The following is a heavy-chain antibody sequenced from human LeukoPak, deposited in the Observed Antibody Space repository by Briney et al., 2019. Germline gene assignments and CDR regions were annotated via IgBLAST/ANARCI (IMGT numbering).Heavy chain of an antibody. V-gene: IGHV3-49*03. D-gene: IGHD1-1*01. CDR2: IRGKAYGETA. CDR1: GFTFGDYA. CDR3: TRDRGAYNLYDY. J-gene: IGHJ4*02. Sequence: PGGSLRLPCTASGFTFGDYAMSWIRQAPGKGLEWVGFIRGKAYGETADYAASVKGRFTISRDDSKAIAYLQMNSLKTEDTAVYHCTRDRGAYNLYDYWGQGTLVTVSS.